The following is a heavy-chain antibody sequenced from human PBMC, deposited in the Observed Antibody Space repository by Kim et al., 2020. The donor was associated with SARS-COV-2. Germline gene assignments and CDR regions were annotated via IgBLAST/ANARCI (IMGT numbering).Heavy chain of an antibody. V-gene: IGHV1-69*13. D-gene: IGHD5-18*01. CDR3: ATESGYSYGRGGYFDS. CDR1: GGTFSSYA. Sequence: SVKVSCKASGGTFSSYAVSWVRQAPGQGLEWMGGIIPIFSTTNYAQKFQGRVTITADESTSTAYMELSSLRSEDTAFYYCATESGYSYGRGGYFDSWGQGTLVTVSS. CDR2: IIPIFSTT. J-gene: IGHJ4*02.